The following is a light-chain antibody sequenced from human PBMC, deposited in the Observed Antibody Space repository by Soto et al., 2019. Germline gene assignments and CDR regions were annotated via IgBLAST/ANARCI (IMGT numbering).Light chain of an antibody. CDR3: AACNGLTWV. Sequence: QSVLTQPPSASGTPGQRVAISCSGSSSNIGLKTVNWYQHLPGTAPKLLIYSNEIRPSGVPDRFSGSKSGTSASLAISGLHSEDEADYYCAACNGLTWVFGGGTKLTVL. CDR2: SNE. J-gene: IGLJ3*02. CDR1: SSNIGLKT. V-gene: IGLV1-44*01.